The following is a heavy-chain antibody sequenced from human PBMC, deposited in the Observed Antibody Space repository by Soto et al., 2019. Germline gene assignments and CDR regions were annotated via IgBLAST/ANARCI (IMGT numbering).Heavy chain of an antibody. Sequence: EVQVLQSGGGLVHPGGSLRLSCAASGFTFGNYAMTWVRQAPGKGLEWVSSIGSTAHATFYADSVNGRFSISRDNSKNTLSLQMNSLRVEDSAIYYCAKDRGFLEVADSDDSWGHGILVNVSS. CDR3: AKDRGFLEVADSDDS. CDR2: IGSTAHAT. J-gene: IGHJ5*01. D-gene: IGHD6-19*01. V-gene: IGHV3-23*01. CDR1: GFTFGNYA.